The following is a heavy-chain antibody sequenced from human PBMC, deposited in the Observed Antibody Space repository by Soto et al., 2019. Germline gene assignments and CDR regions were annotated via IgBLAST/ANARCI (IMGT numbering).Heavy chain of an antibody. Sequence: ASVKVSCKAPRDTFTSYYINWVRQAPGQGLEWMGVINPHGGSTAYAQKFKGRVTLTRDTSASTVYMEVSSLTSEDTAMYYCARSSGGNFGIIIEGTNWFATWGQGALVTVSS. CDR1: RDTFTSYY. J-gene: IGHJ5*02. D-gene: IGHD1-26*01. V-gene: IGHV1-46*01. CDR3: ARSSGGNFGIIIEGTNWFAT. CDR2: INPHGGST.